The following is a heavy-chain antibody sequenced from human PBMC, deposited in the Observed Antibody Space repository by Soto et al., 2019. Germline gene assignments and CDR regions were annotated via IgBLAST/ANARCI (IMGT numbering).Heavy chain of an antibody. V-gene: IGHV4-39*01. D-gene: IGHD6-19*01. J-gene: IGHJ4*02. CDR2: IYYSGTT. Sequence: SETMSLTCTVSGDSITSNSYFWAWIRQPPGKGLEWIGSIYYSGTTYYNPSLKSRVTISVDRSKNQFSLRLSSVTAADTAVYYCARHESSGWYYFDYWGQGTLVTVSS. CDR1: GDSITSNSYF. CDR3: ARHESSGWYYFDY.